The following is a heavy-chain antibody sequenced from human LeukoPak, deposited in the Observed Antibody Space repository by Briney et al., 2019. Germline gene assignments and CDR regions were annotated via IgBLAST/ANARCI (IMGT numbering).Heavy chain of an antibody. D-gene: IGHD4-17*01. J-gene: IGHJ6*03. Sequence: GGSLRLSCAASGFTFSDDYMSWIRQAPGKGLEWVSYISSSGSTIYHADPVKGRFTISRDNAKNSLYLQMNSLRAEDTAVYYCARDGVTTGAMDVWGKGTTVTVSS. CDR1: GFTFSDDY. CDR2: ISSSGSTI. CDR3: ARDGVTTGAMDV. V-gene: IGHV3-11*01.